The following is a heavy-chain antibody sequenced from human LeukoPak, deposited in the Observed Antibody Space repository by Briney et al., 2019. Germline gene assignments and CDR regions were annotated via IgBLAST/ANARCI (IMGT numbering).Heavy chain of an antibody. CDR2: INPNSGGT. J-gene: IGHJ3*02. Sequence: GASVKVSCKASGYTFTGYYMHWGRQAPGQGLEWMGWINPNSGGTNYAQKFQGRVTMTRDTSISTAYMELSRLRSDDTAVYYCARESSSGDAFDIWGQGTMVTVSS. V-gene: IGHV1-2*02. CDR3: ARESSSGDAFDI. D-gene: IGHD6-19*01. CDR1: GYTFTGYY.